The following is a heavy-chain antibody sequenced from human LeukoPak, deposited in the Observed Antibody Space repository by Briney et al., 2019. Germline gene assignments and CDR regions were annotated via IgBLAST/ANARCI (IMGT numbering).Heavy chain of an antibody. CDR1: GFTFNTYG. V-gene: IGHV3-33*01. CDR2: IWYDGSNK. CDR3: ARVACTGNSCRPYHYYGMDV. J-gene: IGHJ6*02. D-gene: IGHD2-15*01. Sequence: GRSLRLSCAASGFTFNTYGMNWVRQAPGKGLEWVAVIWYDGSNKYYADTVKGRFTISRDNSKNTLYLQMNSLRAEVTAVYFCARVACTGNSCRPYHYYGMDVWGQGTTVTVSS.